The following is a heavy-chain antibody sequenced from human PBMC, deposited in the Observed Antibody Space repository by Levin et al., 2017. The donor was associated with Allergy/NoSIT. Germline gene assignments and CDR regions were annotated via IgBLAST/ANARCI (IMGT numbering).Heavy chain of an antibody. Sequence: SVKVSCKASGGTFSSYAISWVRQAPGQGLEWMGGIIPIFGTANYAQKFQGRVTITADESTSTAYMELSSLRSEDTAVYYCARAPESIVVVPAAMYLDYWGQGTLVTVSS. CDR2: IIPIFGTA. CDR1: GGTFSSYA. V-gene: IGHV1-69*13. CDR3: ARAPESIVVVPAAMYLDY. J-gene: IGHJ4*02. D-gene: IGHD2-2*01.